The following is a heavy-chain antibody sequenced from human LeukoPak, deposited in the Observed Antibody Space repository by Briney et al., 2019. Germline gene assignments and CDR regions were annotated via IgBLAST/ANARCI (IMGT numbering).Heavy chain of an antibody. D-gene: IGHD6-13*01. J-gene: IGHJ1*01. CDR2: IYSGGST. V-gene: IGHV3-53*01. CDR1: GFTFSSYA. CDR3: ARSIAAAGTWGYFQH. Sequence: GGSLRLSCAASGFTFSSYAMSWVRQAPGKGLEWVSVIYSGGSTYYADSVKGRFTISRDNSKNTLYLQMNSLRAEDTAVYYCARSIAAAGTWGYFQHWGQGTLVTVSS.